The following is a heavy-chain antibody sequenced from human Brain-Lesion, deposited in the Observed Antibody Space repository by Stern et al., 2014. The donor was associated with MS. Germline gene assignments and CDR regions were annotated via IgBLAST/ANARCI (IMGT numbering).Heavy chain of an antibody. CDR2: RNQDGSEE. CDR3: PRDCSHGTCYNTHYYFGMDV. V-gene: IGHV3-7*01. D-gene: IGHD5-24*01. J-gene: IGHJ6*02. CDR1: GFTFSSYW. Sequence: EVQLVESGGGLVQPGGSLRLSCAASGFTFSSYWITWVRQAPGKGLEWGANRNQDGSEEYYVDPVTGRFTVSRDNSKISLYLQMNSLRAEDTAVYYCPRDCSHGTCYNTHYYFGMDVWGQGTTVIVSS.